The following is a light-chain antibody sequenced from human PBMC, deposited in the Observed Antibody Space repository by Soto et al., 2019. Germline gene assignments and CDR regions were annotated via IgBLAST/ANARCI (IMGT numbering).Light chain of an antibody. Sequence: QSALTQPRSVSGSPGQSVTISCTGTRSDVGGYNYVSWYQQHPGKAPKLMIYEVSKRPSGVPDRFSGSKSDNTASLTISGLQAEDEADYYCCSYAGSSLVVFGGGTQLTVL. CDR2: EVS. CDR1: RSDVGGYNY. J-gene: IGLJ3*02. V-gene: IGLV2-11*01. CDR3: CSYAGSSLVV.